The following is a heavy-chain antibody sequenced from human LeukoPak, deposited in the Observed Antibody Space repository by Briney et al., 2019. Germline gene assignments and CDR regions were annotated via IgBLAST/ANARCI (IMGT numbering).Heavy chain of an antibody. V-gene: IGHV4-59*01. CDR3: ARDNQWLARFDY. CDR2: IYYSGST. D-gene: IGHD6-19*01. CDR1: GGSISSYY. Sequence: PSETLSLTCTVSGGSISSYYWSWIRLPPGKGLEWIGYIYYSGSTNYNPSLKSRVTISVDTSKNQFSLKLSSVTAADTAVYYCARDNQWLARFDYWGQGTLVTVSS. J-gene: IGHJ4*02.